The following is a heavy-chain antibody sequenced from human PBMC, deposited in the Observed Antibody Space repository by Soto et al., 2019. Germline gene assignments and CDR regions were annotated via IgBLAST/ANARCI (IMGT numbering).Heavy chain of an antibody. CDR1: RDRFSSKSAA. CDR3: TRAWSGSYDS. V-gene: IGHV6-1*01. J-gene: IGHJ5*01. CDR2: TYYRSKWST. D-gene: IGHD1-26*01. Sequence: SQTLSITCAISRDRFSSKSAAWNWIRQSPSRGLEWLGRTYYRSKWSTDYAVSVKSRITINTETSKNQFSLQLNSVTPEDTDVYYCTRAWSGSYDSWGQGTLVTVYS.